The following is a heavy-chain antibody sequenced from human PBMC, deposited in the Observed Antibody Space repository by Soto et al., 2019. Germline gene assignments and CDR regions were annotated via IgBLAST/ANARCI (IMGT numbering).Heavy chain of an antibody. D-gene: IGHD3-10*01. CDR1: SGSISSGGYS. V-gene: IGHV4-30-2*01. CDR2: IYPNGIT. J-gene: IGHJ6*02. CDR3: VRDRGGGSGNYYQSQGMDV. Sequence: SETLSLTCCVSSGSISSGGYSWSWIRQPPGKGLEWIGYIYPNGITSHNPSLKSRITMSVDKSRKQFSLKLRSVTAADTAVYYCVRDRGGGSGNYYQSQGMDVWAQGTTVTVSS.